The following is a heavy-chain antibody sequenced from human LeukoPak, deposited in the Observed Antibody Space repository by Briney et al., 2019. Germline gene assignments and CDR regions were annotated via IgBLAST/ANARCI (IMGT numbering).Heavy chain of an antibody. J-gene: IGHJ4*02. V-gene: IGHV3-64*01. CDR3: ATISGSYAH. D-gene: IGHD1-26*01. CDR2: ISSNGGST. Sequence: GGSLRLSCAASGFTFSSYAMHWVRQAPGKGLEYVSAISSNGGSTYYANSVKGRFTISRDNSKNTLYLQMGSLRAEDMAVYYCATISGSYAHWGQGTPVTVSS. CDR1: GFTFSSYA.